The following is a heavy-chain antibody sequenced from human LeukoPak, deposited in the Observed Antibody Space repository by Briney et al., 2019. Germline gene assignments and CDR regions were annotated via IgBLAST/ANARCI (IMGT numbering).Heavy chain of an antibody. V-gene: IGHV4-39*07. CDR3: ARDRMAAGNFDY. CDR1: GGSISSSSYY. CDR2: IYYSGST. J-gene: IGHJ4*02. Sequence: SETLSLTCTVAGGSISSSSYYWGWLRQPPGKGLEWIGSIYYSGSTYYNPSLKSRVTISVDTSKNQFSLKLSSVTAADTAVYYCARDRMAAGNFDYWGQGTLVIFSS. D-gene: IGHD6-13*01.